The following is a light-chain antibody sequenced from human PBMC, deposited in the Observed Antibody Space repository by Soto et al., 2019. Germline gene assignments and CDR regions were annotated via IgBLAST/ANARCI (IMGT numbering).Light chain of an antibody. J-gene: IGLJ1*01. CDR1: TSSIGRNY. CDR3: AAWDDSLSGLYV. CDR2: RNN. V-gene: IGLV1-47*01. Sequence: QSALTQPPSASGTPGQRVTISCSGGTSSIGRNYVYWYQQLPGTAPKHVIYRNNQRPSGVPDRFSGSKSGTSASLAIRGLRSEDEADYYCAAWDDSLSGLYVFGTGTKVTVL.